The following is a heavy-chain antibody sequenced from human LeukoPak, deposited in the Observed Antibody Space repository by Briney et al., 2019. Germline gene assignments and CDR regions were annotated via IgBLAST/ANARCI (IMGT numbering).Heavy chain of an antibody. CDR3: ARDSSRGYYDSSGYPDY. V-gene: IGHV1-8*03. CDR1: GYTFTSYD. J-gene: IGHJ4*02. CDR2: MNHNSGNT. D-gene: IGHD3-22*01. Sequence: ASVKVSCKASGYTFTSYDINWVRQATGQGLEWMGWMNHNSGNTGYAQKFQGRVTITRNTSISTAYMELSSLRSEDTAVYYCARDSSRGYYDSSGYPDYWGQGTLVTVSS.